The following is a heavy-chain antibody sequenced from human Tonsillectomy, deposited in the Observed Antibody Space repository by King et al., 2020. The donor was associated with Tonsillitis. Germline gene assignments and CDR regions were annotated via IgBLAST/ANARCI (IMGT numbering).Heavy chain of an antibody. J-gene: IGHJ6*02. CDR3: ARDRWFGELSPYYYYGMDV. D-gene: IGHD3-10*01. Sequence: HVQLVESGGGVVQPGRSLRLSCAASGFTFSSYAMHWVRQAPGKGLEWVAVISYDGSNKYYADSVKGRFTISRDNSKNTLYLQMNSLRAEDTAVYYCARDRWFGELSPYYYYGMDVWGQGTTVTVSS. V-gene: IGHV3-30-3*01. CDR2: ISYDGSNK. CDR1: GFTFSSYA.